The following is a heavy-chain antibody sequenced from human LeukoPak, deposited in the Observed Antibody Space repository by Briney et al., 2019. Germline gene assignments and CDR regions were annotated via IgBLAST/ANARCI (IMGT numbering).Heavy chain of an antibody. CDR3: ARVAGGRYYFDY. J-gene: IGHJ4*02. Sequence: SQTLSLTCAVSGGSISSGGYSWSWIRQPPGKGLEWIGYIYHSGSTYYNPSLKSRVTISVDRSKNQFSLKLSSVTAADTAVYYCARVAGGRYYFDYWGQGTLVTVSS. CDR1: GGSISSGGYS. D-gene: IGHD3-16*01. CDR2: IYHSGST. V-gene: IGHV4-30-2*01.